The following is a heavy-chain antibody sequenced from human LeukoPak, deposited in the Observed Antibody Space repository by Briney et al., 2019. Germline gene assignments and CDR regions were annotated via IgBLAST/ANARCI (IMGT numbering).Heavy chain of an antibody. D-gene: IGHD3-22*01. V-gene: IGHV4-59*10. CDR1: GGSFSTYY. J-gene: IGHJ4*02. CDR2: IYTSGNT. Sequence: SETLSLTCAVYGGSFSTYYWNWIRQPAGSGLEWIGRIYTSGNTNYNPSLKSRVTMSVDTSKNQFSLKLSSVTAADTAVYYCARMDDTNDYYIWYFDYWGQGTLVTVSS. CDR3: ARMDDTNDYYIWYFDY.